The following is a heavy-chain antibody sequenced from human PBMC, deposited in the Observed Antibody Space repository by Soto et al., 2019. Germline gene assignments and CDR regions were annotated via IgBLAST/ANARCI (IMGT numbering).Heavy chain of an antibody. CDR2: INPSGGST. J-gene: IGHJ6*02. CDR1: GYTFTSYY. V-gene: IGHV1-46*01. D-gene: IGHD3-10*01. CDR3: ASSELLWFGESPHKYGMDV. Sequence: ASVKVSCKASGYTFTSYYMHWVRQAPGQGLEWMGIINPSGGSTSYAQKFQGRVTMTTDTSTSTVYMELRSLRSDDTAVYYCASSELLWFGESPHKYGMDVWGQGTTVTVSS.